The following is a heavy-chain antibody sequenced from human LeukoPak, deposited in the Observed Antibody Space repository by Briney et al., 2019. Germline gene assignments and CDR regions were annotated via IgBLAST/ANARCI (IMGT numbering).Heavy chain of an antibody. CDR3: ARDLGYYASGRFDY. CDR2: INTNAGNP. Sequence: ASVKVSCKASGYTFTSYGISWVRQAPGQGLEWMGWINTNAGNPTYAQGFTGRFVFSLDTSVSTAYLQISSLKAEDSAVYYCARDLGYYASGRFDYWGQGTLVTVSS. J-gene: IGHJ4*02. V-gene: IGHV7-4-1*02. D-gene: IGHD3-10*01. CDR1: GYTFTSYG.